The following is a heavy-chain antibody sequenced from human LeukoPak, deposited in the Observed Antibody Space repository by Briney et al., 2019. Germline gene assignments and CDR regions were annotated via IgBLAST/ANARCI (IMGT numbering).Heavy chain of an antibody. CDR1: GGSVSSYY. CDR3: ARDRGTAMVEEFDP. D-gene: IGHD5-18*01. Sequence: SETLSLTCTVSGGSVSSYYWSWIRQPPGKGLEWIGYIYYSGSTNYNPSLKSRVTISVDTSKNQFSLKLSSVTAADTAVYYCARDRGTAMVEEFDPWGQGTLVTVSS. CDR2: IYYSGST. J-gene: IGHJ5*02. V-gene: IGHV4-59*02.